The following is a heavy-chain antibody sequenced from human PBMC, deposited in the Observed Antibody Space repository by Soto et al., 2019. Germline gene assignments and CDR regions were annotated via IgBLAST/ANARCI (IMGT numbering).Heavy chain of an antibody. Sequence: QVQLVQSGAEVKKPGASVKVSCKASGYTFTSYGISWVRQAPGQGLEWKGWISAYNGNTNYAQKLQGRVTMTTDTSTSTAYMELRSLRSDDTAVYYCARDQWGVGAVVVTDYWGQGTLVTVSS. D-gene: IGHD2-21*02. V-gene: IGHV1-18*01. CDR1: GYTFTSYG. CDR2: ISAYNGNT. CDR3: ARDQWGVGAVVVTDY. J-gene: IGHJ4*02.